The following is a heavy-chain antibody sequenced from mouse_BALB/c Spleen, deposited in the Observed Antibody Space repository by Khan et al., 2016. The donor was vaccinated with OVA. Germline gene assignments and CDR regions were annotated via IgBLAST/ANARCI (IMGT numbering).Heavy chain of an antibody. D-gene: IGHD2-13*01. CDR3: VRGFYGDPFAY. CDR1: GFPFSDYY. Sequence: EVELVESGGGLVKPGGSLTLSCAASGFPFSDYYMYWVRQTPEKRLEWVATISDGGSYTYYPDSVQGRFTISRDDAENNLYLQMSSLKSEATAMYHCVRGFYGDPFAYWGQGTLVTVSA. J-gene: IGHJ3*01. CDR2: ISDGGSYT. V-gene: IGHV5-4*02.